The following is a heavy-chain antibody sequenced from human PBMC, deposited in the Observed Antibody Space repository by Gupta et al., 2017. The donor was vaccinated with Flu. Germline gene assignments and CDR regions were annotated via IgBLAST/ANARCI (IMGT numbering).Heavy chain of an antibody. V-gene: IGHV3-48*02. CDR1: GFTFSSYS. CDR2: ISSSSSTI. Sequence: EVQLVESGGGLVQPGGSLRLSCAASGFTFSSYSMNWVRQAPGKGLEWVSYISSSSSTIYYADSVKGRFTISRDNAKNSLYLQMNSLRDEDTAVYYCARDSLLWFGESHDAFDIWGQGTMVTVSS. J-gene: IGHJ3*02. CDR3: ARDSLLWFGESHDAFDI. D-gene: IGHD3-10*01.